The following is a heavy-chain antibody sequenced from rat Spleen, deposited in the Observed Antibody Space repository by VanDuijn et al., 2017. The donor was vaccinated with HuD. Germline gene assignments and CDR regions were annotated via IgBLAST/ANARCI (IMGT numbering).Heavy chain of an antibody. CDR3: TRAWGGYSRDYFDY. CDR1: GFSLTSYH. D-gene: IGHD1-11*01. CDR2: IWTGGNT. Sequence: QVQLKESGPGLVQPSQTLSLACTVSGFSLTSYHVHWVRQPSGKGLEWMGVIWTGGNTEYNSPLKSRLSITRDTSKSQVFLKMNSLQTEDTAIYYCTRAWGGYSRDYFDYWGQGVMVTVSS. V-gene: IGHV2-43*01. J-gene: IGHJ2*01.